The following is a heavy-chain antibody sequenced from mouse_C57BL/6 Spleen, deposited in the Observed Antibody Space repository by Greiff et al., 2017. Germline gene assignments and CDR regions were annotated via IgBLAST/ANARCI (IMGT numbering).Heavy chain of an antibody. CDR3: ARGNWDADY. D-gene: IGHD4-1*01. Sequence: DVKLQESGPGLVKPSQSLSLTCSVTGYSITSGYYWNWIRQFPGNKLEWMGYISYDGSNNYNPSLKNRISITRDTSKNQFFLKLNSVTTEDTATYYCARGNWDADYWGQGTTLTVSS. CDR2: ISYDGSN. V-gene: IGHV3-6*01. CDR1: GYSITSGYY. J-gene: IGHJ2*01.